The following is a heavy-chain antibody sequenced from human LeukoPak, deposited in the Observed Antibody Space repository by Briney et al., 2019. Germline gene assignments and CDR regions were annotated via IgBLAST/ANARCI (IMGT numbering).Heavy chain of an antibody. D-gene: IGHD5-18*01. J-gene: IGHJ3*02. CDR1: GFTFSSYA. CDR2: ISGSGGST. CDR3: ANTAMVSDTISRDAFDT. V-gene: IGHV3-23*01. Sequence: GGSLRLSCAASGFTFSSYAMSWVRQAPGKGLEWVSAISGSGGSTYYADSVNGRFTISRDNSKNTLYLQMNSLRAEDTAVYYCANTAMVSDTISRDAFDTWGQGTMVTVSS.